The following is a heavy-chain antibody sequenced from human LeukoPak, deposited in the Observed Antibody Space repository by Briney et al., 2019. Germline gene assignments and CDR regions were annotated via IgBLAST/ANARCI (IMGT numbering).Heavy chain of an antibody. CDR3: ASILGYCSGGSCYHFDY. CDR1: GGSISSSSYY. CDR2: IYYSGST. Sequence: SETLSLTCTVSGGSISSSSYYWGWIRQPPGKGLEWIGSIYYSGSTYYNPSLKSRVTISVDTSKNQFSLKLSSVTAADTAVYYCASILGYCSGGSCYHFDYWGQGTLVTVSS. J-gene: IGHJ4*02. D-gene: IGHD2-15*01. V-gene: IGHV4-39*07.